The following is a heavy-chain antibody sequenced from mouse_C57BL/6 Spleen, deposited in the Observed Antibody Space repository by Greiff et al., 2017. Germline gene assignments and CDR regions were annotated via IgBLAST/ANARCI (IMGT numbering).Heavy chain of an antibody. CDR1: GFTFSSYA. CDR3: TRDSSGGEDFAY. CDR2: ISSGGDYI. D-gene: IGHD3-2*02. J-gene: IGHJ3*01. Sequence: DVHLVESGEGLVKPGGSLKLSCAASGFTFSSYAMSWVRQTPEKRLEWVAYISSGGDYIYYADTVKGRFTISRDNARNTLYLQMSSLKSEDTAMYYCTRDSSGGEDFAYWGQGTLVTVSA. V-gene: IGHV5-9-1*02.